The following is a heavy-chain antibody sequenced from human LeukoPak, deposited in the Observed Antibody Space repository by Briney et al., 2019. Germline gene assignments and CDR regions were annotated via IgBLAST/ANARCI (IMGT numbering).Heavy chain of an antibody. D-gene: IGHD3-16*02. CDR2: IYYSGST. J-gene: IGHJ4*02. V-gene: IGHV4-59*08. Sequence: PSETLSLTCTVSGGSISSYYWSWIRQPPGKGLEWIGYIYYSGSTNYNPSLKSLVTISVDTSKNQFSLKLSSVTAADTAVYYCARSGGYDYVWGSYRRYFDYWGQGTLVTVSS. CDR1: GGSISSYY. CDR3: ARSGGYDYVWGSYRRYFDY.